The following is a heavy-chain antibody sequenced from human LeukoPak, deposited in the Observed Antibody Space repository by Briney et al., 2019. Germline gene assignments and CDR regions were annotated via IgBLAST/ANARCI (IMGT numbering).Heavy chain of an antibody. V-gene: IGHV3-74*01. CDR2: IYTDVSST. CDR1: GFTFSSYW. Sequence: PGGSLRLSCAASGFTFSSYWMHWVRQAPGKGLVWVSRIYTDVSSTTYADSVKGRFTISRDNAKNTLYLQMNSLRAEDTAVYYCARGTLDYFYYMDVWGKGTTVTVSS. J-gene: IGHJ6*03. CDR3: ARGTLDYFYYMDV.